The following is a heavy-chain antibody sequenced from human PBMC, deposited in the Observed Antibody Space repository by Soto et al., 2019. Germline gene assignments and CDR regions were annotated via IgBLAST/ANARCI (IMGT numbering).Heavy chain of an antibody. CDR2: INNDGSNK. Sequence: GGSLRLSCAASGFTFSTHWMHWVRQVPGKGLVWVSHINNDGSNKNYADSVKGRFTISRDNSKNTLYLQMNSLRSDDTAVYYFAIGILTLPTSMDYWGLGILVTVFS. CDR1: GFTFSTHW. V-gene: IGHV3-74*01. J-gene: IGHJ4*02. CDR3: AIGILTLPTSMDY. D-gene: IGHD1-26*01.